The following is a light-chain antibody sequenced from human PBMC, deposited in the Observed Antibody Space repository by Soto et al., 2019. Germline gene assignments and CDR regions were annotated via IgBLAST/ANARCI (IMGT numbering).Light chain of an antibody. Sequence: EIVMTQSPATLSVSPGERAILSCRASQSVASNLAWYQQKPGQAPRLLMYGASTRAAGIPGRFSGSGSGTEFTLTISSLQSEDFAVYYCQQYANWPPLTFGGGTKVGVK. J-gene: IGKJ4*01. CDR2: GAS. CDR1: QSVASN. CDR3: QQYANWPPLT. V-gene: IGKV3-15*01.